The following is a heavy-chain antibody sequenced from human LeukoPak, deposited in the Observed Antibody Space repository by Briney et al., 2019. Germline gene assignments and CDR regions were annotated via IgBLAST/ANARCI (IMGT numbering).Heavy chain of an antibody. Sequence: SETLSLTCTVSGGSISSGDYYWSWIRQPPGKGLEWIGSIYYSGSTNYNPSLKSRVTISVDTSKNQFSLKLSSVTAADTAEYYCAREPYGSGTFDYWGQGTLVTVSA. CDR3: AREPYGSGTFDY. D-gene: IGHD3-10*01. J-gene: IGHJ4*02. CDR1: GGSISSGDYY. CDR2: IYYSGST. V-gene: IGHV4-61*08.